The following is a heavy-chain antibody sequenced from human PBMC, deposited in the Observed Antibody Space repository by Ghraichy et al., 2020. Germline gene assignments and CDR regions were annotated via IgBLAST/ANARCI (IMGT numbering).Heavy chain of an antibody. CDR1: GGSISSSCYY. V-gene: IGHV4-39*01. D-gene: IGHD6-19*01. J-gene: IGHJ4*02. CDR3: ARRIAVARQVGFDY. CDR2: IDYSGSN. Sequence: SETLSLTCPVSGGSISSSCYYWGWLRQHPGKGLEWNGSIDYSGSNYYNPSLKSRVTISVDTSKNQFSLKLSSVTAADTAVYYSARRIAVARQVGFDYWGQGTLVTVSS.